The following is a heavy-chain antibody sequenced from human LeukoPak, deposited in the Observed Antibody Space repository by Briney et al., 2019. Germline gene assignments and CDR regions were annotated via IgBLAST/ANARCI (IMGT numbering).Heavy chain of an antibody. CDR3: ARGWMAAADY. V-gene: IGHV4-59*01. Sequence: SETLSLTCTVSGGSISSYYWSWIRQPPGKGLEWIGYIYYSGSTNYNPSPKSRVTISVDTSKNQFSLKLSSVTAADTAVYYCARGWMAAADYWGQGTLVTVSS. CDR2: IYYSGST. J-gene: IGHJ4*02. D-gene: IGHD6-13*01. CDR1: GGSISSYY.